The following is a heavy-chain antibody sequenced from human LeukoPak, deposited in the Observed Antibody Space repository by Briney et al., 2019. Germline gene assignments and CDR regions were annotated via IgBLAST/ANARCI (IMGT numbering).Heavy chain of an antibody. J-gene: IGHJ4*02. CDR1: GFTFTGYG. Sequence: GGSLRLSCAASGFTFTGYGMHWVRQAPGRGLEWVAFTLYDGSSQYYPDSLRGRLTISRDNSKNTLFLQMNNLTHDDTAVYYCAKDLLLRQFVLDFWGQGTPVTASS. CDR3: AKDLLLRQFVLDF. CDR2: TLYDGSSQ. V-gene: IGHV3-30*02. D-gene: IGHD5-24*01.